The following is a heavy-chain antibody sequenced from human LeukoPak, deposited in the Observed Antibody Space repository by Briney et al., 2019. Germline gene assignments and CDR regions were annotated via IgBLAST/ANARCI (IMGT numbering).Heavy chain of an antibody. CDR2: IYYNGGT. J-gene: IGHJ5*02. CDR3: ARDLSTLNWFDP. V-gene: IGHV4-39*07. Sequence: SETLSLTCTLSGGSISSSSYYWGWIRQPPGKGLEWIGSIYYNGGTYYNPSLKSRVTISVDTSKNQFSLKLRSVTAADTAVYYCARDLSTLNWFDPWGQGTLVTVSS. CDR1: GGSISSSSYY.